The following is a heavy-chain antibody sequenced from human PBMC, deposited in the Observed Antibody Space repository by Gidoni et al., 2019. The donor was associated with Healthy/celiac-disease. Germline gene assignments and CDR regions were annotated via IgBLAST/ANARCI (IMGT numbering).Heavy chain of an antibody. V-gene: IGHV3-30*18. CDR2: ISYDGSNK. CDR3: AKDFGGIEVVPAAINHYYGMDV. CDR1: GFTFRSYG. Sequence: QVQLVESGGGVVQPGRSLRLSCAASGFTFRSYGMPWVRQAPGKGLEWVAVISYDGSNKYYADSVKGRFTISRDNSKNTLYLQMNSLRAEDTAVYYCAKDFGGIEVVPAAINHYYGMDVWGQGTTVTVSS. J-gene: IGHJ6*02. D-gene: IGHD2-2*01.